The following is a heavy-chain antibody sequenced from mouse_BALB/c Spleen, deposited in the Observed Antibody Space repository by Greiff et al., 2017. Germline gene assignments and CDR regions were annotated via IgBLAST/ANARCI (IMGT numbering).Heavy chain of an antibody. J-gene: IGHJ1*01. D-gene: IGHD2-14*01. V-gene: IGHV1S29*02. CDR3: ARSYYRYDLYWYFDV. CDR2: IYPYNGGT. CDR1: GYTFTDYN. Sequence: EVQLQQSGPELVKPGASVKISCKASGYTFTDYNMHWVKQSHGKSLEWIGYIYPYNGGTGYNQKFKSKATLTVDNSSSTAYMELRSLTSEDSAVYYCARSYYRYDLYWYFDVWGAGTTVTVSS.